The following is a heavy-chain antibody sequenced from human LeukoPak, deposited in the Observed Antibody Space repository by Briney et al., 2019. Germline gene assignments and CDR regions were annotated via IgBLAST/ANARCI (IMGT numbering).Heavy chain of an antibody. CDR3: ARALPLESVLLWFGELPRSLGFDP. D-gene: IGHD3-10*01. V-gene: IGHV4-30-4*01. CDR1: GGSISSGDYY. Sequence: SETLSLTCTVSGGSISSGDYYWSWIRQPPGKGPEWIGYIYYSGSTYYNPSLKSRVTISVDTSKNQFSLKLSSVTAADTAVYYCARALPLESVLLWFGELPRSLGFDPWGQGTLVTVSS. CDR2: IYYSGST. J-gene: IGHJ5*02.